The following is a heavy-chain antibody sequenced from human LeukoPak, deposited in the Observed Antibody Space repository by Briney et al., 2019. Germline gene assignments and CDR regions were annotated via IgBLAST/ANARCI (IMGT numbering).Heavy chain of an antibody. CDR1: GFTFSTYW. V-gene: IGHV3-7*04. Sequence: PGGSLRLSCAASGFTFSTYWMSWVRQTPGKGLEWVANINQEGSETYYVGSVQGRFTISRDNAKNSLYLQMNSLRVEDTAVYYCGRAATIGSVDYWGQGTLVTVSS. CDR3: GRAATIGSVDY. J-gene: IGHJ4*02. CDR2: INQEGSET. D-gene: IGHD5/OR15-5a*01.